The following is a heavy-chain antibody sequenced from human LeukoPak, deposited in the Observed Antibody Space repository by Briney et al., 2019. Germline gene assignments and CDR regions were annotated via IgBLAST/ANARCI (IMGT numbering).Heavy chain of an antibody. CDR1: GGSISSSNYY. V-gene: IGHV4-39*01. CDR2: IYYSGST. J-gene: IGHJ4*02. D-gene: IGHD4-17*01. Sequence: PSETLSLTCTVSGGSISSSNYYWGWIRQPPGKGLEWIGSIYYSGSTYYNPSLKSRVTISVDTSKNQFSLKLSSVTAADTAVYYCATLRYGDYVYWGQGTLVTVSS. CDR3: ATLRYGDYVY.